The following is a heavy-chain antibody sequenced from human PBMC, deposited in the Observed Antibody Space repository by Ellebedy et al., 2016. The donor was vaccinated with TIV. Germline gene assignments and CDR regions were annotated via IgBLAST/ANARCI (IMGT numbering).Heavy chain of an antibody. Sequence: MPSETLSLTCTVSGASLTNYFWSWIRQPPGKGLECIGYIYYSGSTYYNPSLKSRVTMSVDTSKNQFSLKLSSVTAADTAVYYCARGDELTMFWPEGYYFDYWGQGILVTVSS. CDR3: ARGDELTMFWPEGYYFDY. V-gene: IGHV4-59*01. D-gene: IGHD3-9*01. CDR2: IYYSGST. CDR1: GASLTNYF. J-gene: IGHJ4*02.